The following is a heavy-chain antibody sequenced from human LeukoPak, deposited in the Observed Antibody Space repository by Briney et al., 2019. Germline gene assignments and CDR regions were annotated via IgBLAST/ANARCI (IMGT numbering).Heavy chain of an antibody. Sequence: ASVKVSCKASGYTFTGYYMHWVRQAPGQGLEWVGRINPNSGGTNYAQKFQGRVTMTRDTSISTAYMELSRLRSDDTAVYYCAREFKRYNWNYGWALRGGQGTLVTVSS. J-gene: IGHJ4*02. V-gene: IGHV1-2*06. D-gene: IGHD1-7*01. CDR3: AREFKRYNWNYGWALR. CDR2: INPNSGGT. CDR1: GYTFTGYY.